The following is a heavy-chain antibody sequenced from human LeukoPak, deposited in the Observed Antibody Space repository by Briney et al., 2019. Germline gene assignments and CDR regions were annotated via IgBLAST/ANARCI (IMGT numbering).Heavy chain of an antibody. D-gene: IGHD5-18*01. CDR3: ATRYSYGSYYFDY. CDR1: GFTFSTYA. CDR2: ISGSGGTT. Sequence: GGSLRLSCAASGFTFSTYAMSWVRQAPGKGLEWVSAISGSGGTTYYADSVKGRFTISRDNSKNALYLQMNSLRVEDTAVYYCATRYSYGSYYFDYWGQGTLVTVSS. J-gene: IGHJ4*02. V-gene: IGHV3-23*01.